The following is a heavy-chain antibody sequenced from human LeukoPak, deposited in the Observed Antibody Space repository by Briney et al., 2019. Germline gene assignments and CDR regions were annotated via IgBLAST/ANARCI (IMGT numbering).Heavy chain of an antibody. CDR1: GFTFSSYG. CDR2: ISYDGSNK. J-gene: IGHJ4*02. CDR3: AKEQRGYSGYDPYFDY. Sequence: GGSLRLSCAASGFTFSSYGMHWVRQAPGKGLEWVAVISYDGSNKYYADSVKGRFTISRDNSKNTLYLQMNSLRAEDTAVYYCAKEQRGYSGYDPYFDYWGQGTLVTVSS. D-gene: IGHD5-12*01. V-gene: IGHV3-30*18.